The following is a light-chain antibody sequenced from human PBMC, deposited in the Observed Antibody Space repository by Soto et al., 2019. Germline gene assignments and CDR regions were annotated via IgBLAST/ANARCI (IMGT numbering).Light chain of an antibody. Sequence: QPVLTQPPSASGSPGQSVTISCTGTSSDIGGYKYVSWYQQHPGKAPKLMMYEVSKRPSGVPDRFSGSKSGNTASLTVSGLQTEDEADYYCSSYAGRNNVVFGGGTKLTVL. CDR2: EVS. CDR1: SSDIGGYKY. CDR3: SSYAGRNNVV. V-gene: IGLV2-8*01. J-gene: IGLJ2*01.